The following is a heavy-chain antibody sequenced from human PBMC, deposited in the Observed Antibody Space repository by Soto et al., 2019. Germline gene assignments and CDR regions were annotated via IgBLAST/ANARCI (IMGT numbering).Heavy chain of an antibody. J-gene: IGHJ4*02. D-gene: IGHD3-22*01. CDR2: IIPIFGTA. V-gene: IGHV1-69*01. CDR1: GGTFSSYA. CDR3: ASPYLTYYYDSSGPHFDY. Sequence: QVQLVQSGAEVKKPGSSVKVSCKASGGTFSSYAISWVRQAPGQGLECMGGIIPIFGTANYAQKFQGRVTITADESTSTAYMELSSLRSEDTAVYYCASPYLTYYYDSSGPHFDYWGQGTLVTVSS.